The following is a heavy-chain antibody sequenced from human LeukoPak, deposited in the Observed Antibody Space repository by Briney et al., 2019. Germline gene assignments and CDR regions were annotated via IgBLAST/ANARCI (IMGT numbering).Heavy chain of an antibody. Sequence: GGSLRLSCAASGFTFSIYWMSWVRQAPEKGLEWVANIKQDGSEEYYVDSVKGRFTISRDNAKKSLYLQMNSLRAEDTAVYYCARGEYQLPGDSWGQGTLVTVSS. D-gene: IGHD2-2*01. V-gene: IGHV3-7*03. CDR3: ARGEYQLPGDS. CDR1: GFTFSIYW. CDR2: IKQDGSEE. J-gene: IGHJ4*02.